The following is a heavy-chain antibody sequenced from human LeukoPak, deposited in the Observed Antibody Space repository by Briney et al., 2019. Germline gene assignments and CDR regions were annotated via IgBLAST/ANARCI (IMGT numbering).Heavy chain of an antibody. Sequence: SETLSLTCTVSGGSISNSRDYWAWIRQPPGKGLEWIANIYYSGSTYYSPSLKSRVTISVDTSKNQFSLKLSSVTAADTAVYYCASPINSIHDAFDIWGQGTMVTVSS. J-gene: IGHJ3*02. D-gene: IGHD2/OR15-2a*01. CDR3: ASPINSIHDAFDI. V-gene: IGHV4-39*07. CDR2: IYYSGST. CDR1: GGSISNSRDY.